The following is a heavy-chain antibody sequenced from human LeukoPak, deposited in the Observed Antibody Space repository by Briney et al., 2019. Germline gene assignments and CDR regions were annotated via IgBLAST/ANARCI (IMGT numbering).Heavy chain of an antibody. CDR2: ISSSSSYI. Sequence: GGSLRLSCAASGFTFSSYSMNWVRQAPGKGLEWVSSISSSSSYIYYADSVKGRFTISRDNAKNSLYLQMNSLRAEDTAVYYCARGPTNYYDSSGYYPHAFDIWGQGTMVTVSS. D-gene: IGHD3-22*01. J-gene: IGHJ3*02. CDR3: ARGPTNYYDSSGYYPHAFDI. V-gene: IGHV3-21*01. CDR1: GFTFSSYS.